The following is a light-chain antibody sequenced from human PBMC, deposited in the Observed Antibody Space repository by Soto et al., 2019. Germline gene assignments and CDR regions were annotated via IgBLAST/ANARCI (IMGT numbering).Light chain of an antibody. CDR3: SSYASSNNFYFV. CDR1: SSDVGGYNY. Sequence: QSALTQPPSASGSPGQSFTISCTGTSSDVGGYNYVSWYQQYPGRAPKLMIYEVTKRPSGVPDRFSGSKSGNTASLTVSGLQAEDEAEYYCSSYASSNNFYFVFGGGTQLTVL. V-gene: IGLV2-8*01. J-gene: IGLJ3*02. CDR2: EVT.